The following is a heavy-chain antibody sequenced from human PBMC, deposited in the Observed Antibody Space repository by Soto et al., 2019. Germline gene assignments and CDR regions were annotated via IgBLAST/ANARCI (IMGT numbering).Heavy chain of an antibody. Sequence: SETLSLTCAVYGGSFSGYYWSWIRQPPGKGLEWIGEINHSGSTNYNPSLKSRVTISVDTSKNQFSLKLSSVTAADTAVYYCARAGAAALDYWGQGTLVTVSS. CDR3: ARAGAAALDY. J-gene: IGHJ4*02. V-gene: IGHV4-34*01. D-gene: IGHD6-6*01. CDR1: GGSFSGYY. CDR2: INHSGST.